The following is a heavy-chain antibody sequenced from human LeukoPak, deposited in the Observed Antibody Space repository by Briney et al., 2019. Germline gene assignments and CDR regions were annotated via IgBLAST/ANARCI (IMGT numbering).Heavy chain of an antibody. CDR2: ISSSGSTI. D-gene: IGHD3-16*01. CDR3: ASSPIMNTIGGVYVP. Sequence: GGSLRLSCAASGFTFSSYEMNWVRQAPGKGLEWVSYISSSGSTIYYADSVKGRFTISRDNAKNSLYLQMNSLRAEDTAVYYCASSPIMNTIGGVYVPWGQGTLVTVSS. J-gene: IGHJ5*02. CDR1: GFTFSSYE. V-gene: IGHV3-48*03.